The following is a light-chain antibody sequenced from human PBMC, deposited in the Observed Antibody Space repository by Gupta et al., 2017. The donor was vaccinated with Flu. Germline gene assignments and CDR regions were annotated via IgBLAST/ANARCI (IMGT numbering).Light chain of an antibody. CDR3: QQYRS. CDR1: QSLSSRS. V-gene: IGKV3-20*01. J-gene: IGKJ2*03. Sequence: EIVLTQSPGTLSLSPGEGATLSCRASQSLSSRSLAWYQQKPGQAPRLRMYGASSRATGVPDRFSGSGSGTDFTRNSSRMEPEDFAVYYGQQYRSFGQGTKLEIK. CDR2: GAS.